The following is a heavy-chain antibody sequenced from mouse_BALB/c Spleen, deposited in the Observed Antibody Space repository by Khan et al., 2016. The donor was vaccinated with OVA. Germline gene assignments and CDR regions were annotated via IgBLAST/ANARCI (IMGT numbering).Heavy chain of an antibody. CDR2: ISSGGGNT. Sequence: EVELVESGGGLVKPGGSLKLSCAASGFTFSSFTMSWVRQTPEKRLEWVATISSGGGNTYYPDSVKGRFTFSRDNAKNTPYLQIGSVRSEDTALYDCARSNYGSFAYWGQGTPVTVSA. CDR3: ARSNYGSFAY. V-gene: IGHV5-9*03. J-gene: IGHJ3*01. CDR1: GFTFSSFT. D-gene: IGHD2-2*01.